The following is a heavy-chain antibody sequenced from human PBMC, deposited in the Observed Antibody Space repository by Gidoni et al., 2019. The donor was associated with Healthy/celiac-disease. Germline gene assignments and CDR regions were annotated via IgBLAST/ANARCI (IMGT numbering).Heavy chain of an antibody. V-gene: IGHV3-30-3*01. CDR3: ARDLGYCSGGSCYFYGMDV. J-gene: IGHJ6*02. CDR1: GFTFSSYA. D-gene: IGHD2-15*01. Sequence: QVQLVESGGGVVQPGRSLRLSCAASGFTFSSYAMHWVRQAPGKGLEWVAVISYDGSNKYYADSVKGRFTISRDNSKNTLYLQMNSLRAEDTAVYYCARDLGYCSGGSCYFYGMDVWGQGTTVTVSS. CDR2: ISYDGSNK.